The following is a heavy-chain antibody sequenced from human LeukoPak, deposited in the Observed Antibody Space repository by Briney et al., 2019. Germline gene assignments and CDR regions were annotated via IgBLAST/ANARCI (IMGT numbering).Heavy chain of an antibody. CDR3: ARVPLHDDSGHYYPH. V-gene: IGHV1-3*01. CDR1: GYTFTSYG. J-gene: IGHJ1*01. CDR2: INGGNGNT. D-gene: IGHD3-22*01. Sequence: ASVKVSCKTSGYTFTSYGMHWVRQAPGQSLEWMGWINGGNGNTKYSEKFQGRVTVIRDTSASTAYMELSSLRSEDTAVYYCARVPLHDDSGHYYPHWGQGTLVTVSS.